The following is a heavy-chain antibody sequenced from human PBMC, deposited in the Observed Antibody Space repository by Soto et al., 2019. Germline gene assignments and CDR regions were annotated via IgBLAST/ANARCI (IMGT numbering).Heavy chain of an antibody. CDR1: GGTFSTYI. CDR2: IIPIPDIT. Sequence: QVQLVQSGAEVRKPGSSVKVSCKAPGGTFSTYIISWVRQAPGQGLEWMGRIIPIPDITNYAQKFQGRVTVTAGRSTSTAYMELTRLKSEDTAVYYCARDRITTRGDAFDLWGQGTMVTVSS. CDR3: ARDRITTRGDAFDL. V-gene: IGHV1-69*08. D-gene: IGHD3-3*01. J-gene: IGHJ3*01.